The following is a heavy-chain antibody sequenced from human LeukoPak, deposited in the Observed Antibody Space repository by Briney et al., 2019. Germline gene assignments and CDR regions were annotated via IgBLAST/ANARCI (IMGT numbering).Heavy chain of an antibody. CDR3: ARSPGRRQQLVQGQSWFDP. Sequence: SETLSLSCAVYDGSFSSYYWSWIRQPPGKGLEWIGYIYYSGSTNYNPSLKSRVTISVDTSKNQFSLKLSSVTAADTAVYYCARSPGRRQQLVQGQSWFDPWGQGTLVTVSS. J-gene: IGHJ5*02. CDR1: DGSFSSYY. D-gene: IGHD6-13*01. CDR2: IYYSGST. V-gene: IGHV4-59*01.